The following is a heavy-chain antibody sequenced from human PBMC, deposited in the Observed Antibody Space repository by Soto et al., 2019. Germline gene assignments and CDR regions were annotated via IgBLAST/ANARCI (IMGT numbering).Heavy chain of an antibody. D-gene: IGHD2-2*01. CDR2: IYHSGST. V-gene: IGHV4-4*02. CDR3: ARSYCSSTSCRPYYYYGMDV. Sequence: SETLSLTCAVSGGSISSSNWWSWVRQPPGKGLEWIGEIYHSGSTNYNPSLKSRVTISVDKSKNQFSLKLSSVTAADTAVYYCARSYCSSTSCRPYYYYGMDVWGQGTTVTVSS. CDR1: GGSISSSNW. J-gene: IGHJ6*02.